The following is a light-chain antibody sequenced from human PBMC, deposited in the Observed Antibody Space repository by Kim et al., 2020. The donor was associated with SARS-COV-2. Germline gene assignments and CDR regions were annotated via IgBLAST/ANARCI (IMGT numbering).Light chain of an antibody. V-gene: IGKV1-39*01. Sequence: DIQMTQSPSSLSASVGDRVTITCRTSQSISSHLKWYHQKPGRAPKLLIYAASPLQGGVPSRFSGSVSETDFTLTISSLQPEDFATYFNLESYLTPFTFGPRTKVDIK. CDR3: LESYLTPFT. CDR2: AAS. CDR1: QSISSH. J-gene: IGKJ3*01.